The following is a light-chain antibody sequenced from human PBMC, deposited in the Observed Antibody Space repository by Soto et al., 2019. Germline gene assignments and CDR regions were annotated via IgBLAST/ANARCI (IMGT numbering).Light chain of an antibody. CDR2: EVT. CDR1: SSDVGGYNY. V-gene: IGLV2-8*01. J-gene: IGLJ2*01. Sequence: QSALTQPPSASGSPGQSVTISCTGTSSDVGGYNYVSWYQQHPGKAPKLMIYEVTKRPSGVPDRFSGSTSGNTASLTVSGLHAEDEADYYCSSYAGSPIILFGGGTKLTVL. CDR3: SSYAGSPIIL.